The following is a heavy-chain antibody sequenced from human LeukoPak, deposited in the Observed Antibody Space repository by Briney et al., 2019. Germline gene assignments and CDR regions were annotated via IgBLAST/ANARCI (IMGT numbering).Heavy chain of an antibody. CDR3: ARGAGDCTNGVCGGTFDY. Sequence: SETLSLTCAVYGGSFSGYYWSWLRQPPGKGLEWIGEINHSGSTNYNPSLKSRVTISVDTSKNQFSLKLSSVTAADTAVYYCARGAGDCTNGVCGGTFDYWGQGTLVTVSS. V-gene: IGHV4-34*01. CDR2: INHSGST. D-gene: IGHD2-8*01. CDR1: GGSFSGYY. J-gene: IGHJ4*02.